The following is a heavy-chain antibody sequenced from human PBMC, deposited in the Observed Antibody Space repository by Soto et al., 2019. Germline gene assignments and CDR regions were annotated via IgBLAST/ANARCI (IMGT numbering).Heavy chain of an antibody. D-gene: IGHD6-13*01. V-gene: IGHV2-5*02. J-gene: IGHJ6*02. Sequence: QITLKESGPTLVKPTQTLTLTCTFSGFSLSTSGVGVGWIRQPPGKALQWLALIYWDDDKLYSPSLKSRLTMTKDTFNNQVVPTLTTMDPVDTATYYSAHRRGGSSSWYKRGQGTTVTVSS. CDR3: AHRRGGSSSWYK. CDR1: GFSLSTSGVG. CDR2: IYWDDDK.